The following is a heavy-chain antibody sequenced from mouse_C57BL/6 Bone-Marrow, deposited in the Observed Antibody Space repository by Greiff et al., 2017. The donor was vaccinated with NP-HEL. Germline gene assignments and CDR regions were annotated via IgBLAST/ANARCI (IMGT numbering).Heavy chain of an antibody. CDR2: IDPETGGT. D-gene: IGHD1-1*01. V-gene: IGHV1-15*01. Sequence: QVHVKQSGAELVRPGASVTLSCKASGYTFTDYEMHWVKQTPVHGLEWIGAIDPETGGTAYNQKFKGKAILTADKSSSTAYMELRSLTSEDSAVYYCTRSGTTVAWGQGTTLTVSS. CDR1: GYTFTDYE. CDR3: TRSGTTVA. J-gene: IGHJ2*01.